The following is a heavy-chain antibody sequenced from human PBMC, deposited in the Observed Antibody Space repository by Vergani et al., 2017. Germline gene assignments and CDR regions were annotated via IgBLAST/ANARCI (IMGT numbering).Heavy chain of an antibody. J-gene: IGHJ4*02. CDR3: TRAHIVVVVASYFY. CDR1: GFTFGDYA. D-gene: IGHD2-15*01. V-gene: IGHV3-49*03. Sequence: EVQLVESGGGLVQPGRSLRLSCTASGFTFGDYAMSWFRQAPGKGVEWVGFIRSKAYGGTTEYAASVKGRFTISRDDSKSIAYLQMNSLKTEDTAVYYCTRAHIVVVVASYFYWGQGTLVTVSS. CDR2: IRSKAYGGTT.